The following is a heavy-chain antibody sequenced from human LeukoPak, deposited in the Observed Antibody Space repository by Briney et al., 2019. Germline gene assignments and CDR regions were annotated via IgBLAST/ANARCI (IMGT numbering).Heavy chain of an antibody. CDR3: ARESMIVVVNA. CDR2: INSDGSST. Sequence: GGSLRLSCAASGFTFSSYWMHWVRQAPGKGLVWVSRINSDGSSTSYADSVKGRFTISRDNAKNTLYLQMNSLRAEDTAVYYCARESMIVVVNAWGQGTLVTVSS. V-gene: IGHV3-74*01. D-gene: IGHD3-22*01. CDR1: GFTFSSYW. J-gene: IGHJ5*02.